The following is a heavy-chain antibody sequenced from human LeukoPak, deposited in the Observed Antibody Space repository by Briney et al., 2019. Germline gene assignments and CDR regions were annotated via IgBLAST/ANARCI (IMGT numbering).Heavy chain of an antibody. J-gene: IGHJ1*01. V-gene: IGHV3-30*02. CDR2: IRFDGNEK. CDR3: AKDPHYYGPGSYSYFQH. D-gene: IGHD3-10*01. CDR1: GFIFSIYD. Sequence: GGSLRLSCVASGFIFSIYDMHWVRQAPGKGLEWVAFIRFDGNEKYYADSVKGRFTISRDNSKNTLYLQINSLRTEDTAVYYCAKDPHYYGPGSYSYFQHWGQGTLVTVSS.